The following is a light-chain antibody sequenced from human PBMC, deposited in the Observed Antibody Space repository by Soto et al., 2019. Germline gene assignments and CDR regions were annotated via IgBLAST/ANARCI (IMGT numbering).Light chain of an antibody. CDR3: SSYVGTNSYV. CDR2: EVY. V-gene: IGLV2-8*01. CDR1: SSDVGGYNY. Sequence: QSALTQPPSASGSPGQSVTISCTGTSSDVGGYNYVSWYQHHPGKAPKLIIYEVYKRPSGVPDRFSGFKSGNTAALTVYWRQAEDEDDYYCSSYVGTNSYVVGTGTKVTAL. J-gene: IGLJ1*01.